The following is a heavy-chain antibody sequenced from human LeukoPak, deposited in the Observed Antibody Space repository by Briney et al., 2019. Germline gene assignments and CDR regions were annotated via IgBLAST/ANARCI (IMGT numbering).Heavy chain of an antibody. CDR3: ARLYCSGGSCSDPGGY. CDR1: VVTPQDYY. Sequence: LRLTSLASVVTPQDYYMGGVRQAQTKRLEAVSYIDCGSSYRKYADSVKGRFTISRDNAKNELYLQRNSLSADDPDVYYCARLYCSGGSCSDPGGYWGQGTLVTVSS. CDR2: IDCGSSYR. V-gene: IGHV3-11*03. D-gene: IGHD2-15*01. J-gene: IGHJ4*02.